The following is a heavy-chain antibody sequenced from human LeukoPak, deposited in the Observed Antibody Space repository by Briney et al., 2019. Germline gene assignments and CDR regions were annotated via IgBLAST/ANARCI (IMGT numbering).Heavy chain of an antibody. D-gene: IGHD5-24*01. Sequence: SVKVSCKASGGTFSSYAISWVRQAPGQGLEWMGGIIPIFGTANYAQKFQGRVTITADESTSTAYMELSSLRSEDTAVYHCARESGGYNSPFDYWGQGTLVTVSS. CDR3: ARESGGYNSPFDY. J-gene: IGHJ4*02. V-gene: IGHV1-69*13. CDR1: GGTFSSYA. CDR2: IIPIFGTA.